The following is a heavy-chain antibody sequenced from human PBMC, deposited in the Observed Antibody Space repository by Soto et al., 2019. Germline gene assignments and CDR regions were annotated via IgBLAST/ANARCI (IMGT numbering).Heavy chain of an antibody. CDR1: GYIFTSYY. Sequence: GASVKVSCKASGYIFTSYYIHWVRQAPGQGLEWMGWINPFDGGRMFAQSFQGRVTMTRDTSTSTVYMEVSSLRSEDTAVYYCSRVDPGETSPFDHWGQGTQVTVSS. V-gene: IGHV1-46*03. J-gene: IGHJ4*02. CDR3: SRVDPGETSPFDH. CDR2: INPFDGGR. D-gene: IGHD3-10*01.